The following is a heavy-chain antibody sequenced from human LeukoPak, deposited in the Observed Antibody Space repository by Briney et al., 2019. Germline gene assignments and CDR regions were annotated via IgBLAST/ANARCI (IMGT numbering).Heavy chain of an antibody. CDR3: ARAENVLRFLEWSWDYYYYMDV. D-gene: IGHD3-3*01. V-gene: IGHV1-46*01. CDR1: GYTFTSNY. J-gene: IGHJ6*03. Sequence: GASVKVSCKAFGYTFTSNYMHWVRQAPGQGPEWMGVISPSGGSTTYAQKFQGRVTLTRDMSTSTDYLELSSLRSEDTAVYYCARAENVLRFLEWSWDYYYYMDVWGKGTTVTVSS. CDR2: ISPSGGST.